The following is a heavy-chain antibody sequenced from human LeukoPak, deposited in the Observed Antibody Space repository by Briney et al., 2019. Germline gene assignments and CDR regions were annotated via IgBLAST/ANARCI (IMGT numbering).Heavy chain of an antibody. V-gene: IGHV4-39*07. CDR1: GGSISSGSYY. CDR2: IYYSGTT. J-gene: IGHJ4*02. CDR3: ARFTYDQYSDGDY. Sequence: SQTLSLTCTVSGGSISSGSYYWGWIRQPPGKGLEWIGSIYYSGTTYYNPSLKSRVTISVDTSKNQFSLKLSSVTAADTAVYYCARFTYDQYSDGDYWGQGTLVTVSS. D-gene: IGHD5-18*01.